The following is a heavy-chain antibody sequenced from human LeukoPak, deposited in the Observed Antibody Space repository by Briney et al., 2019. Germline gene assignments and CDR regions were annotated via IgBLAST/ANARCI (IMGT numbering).Heavy chain of an antibody. CDR3: VKDGGDSYGYGFDY. D-gene: IGHD5-18*01. CDR1: GFTFSSYA. V-gene: IGHV3-64D*06. CDR2: ISSNGGST. Sequence: GGSLRLPCSASGFTFSSYAMHWVRQAPGKGLEYVSAISSNGGSTYYADSVKGRFTISRDNSKNTLYLQMSSLRAEDTAVYYCVKDGGDSYGYGFDYWGQGTLVTVSS. J-gene: IGHJ4*02.